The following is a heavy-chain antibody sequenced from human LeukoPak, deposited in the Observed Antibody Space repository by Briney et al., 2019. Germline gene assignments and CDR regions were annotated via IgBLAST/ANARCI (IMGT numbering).Heavy chain of an antibody. CDR1: GFTFSSSW. J-gene: IGHJ4*02. Sequence: HPGGSLRLSCVASGFTFSSSWMAWVRQAPGKGLQWVANISHDGSVKNYVGSVKGRFAISRDNAQNSFYLQMNSLETDDTAVYYCAKDSYSKGDYWGQGTLVTVSS. CDR2: ISHDGSVK. V-gene: IGHV3-7*01. CDR3: AKDSYSKGDY. D-gene: IGHD4-4*01.